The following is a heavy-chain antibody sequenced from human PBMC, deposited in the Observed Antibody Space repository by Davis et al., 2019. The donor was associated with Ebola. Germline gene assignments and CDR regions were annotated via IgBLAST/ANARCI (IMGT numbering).Heavy chain of an antibody. CDR2: ISYDGSNK. V-gene: IGHV3-30-3*01. J-gene: IGHJ4*02. CDR3: ARAAYYDFWSGGGYFDY. D-gene: IGHD3-3*01. Sequence: PGGSLRLSCAASGFTFSSYAMHWVRQAPGKGLEWVAVISYDGSNKYYADSVKGRFTISRDNSKNTLYLQMNSLRAEDTAVYYCARAAYYDFWSGGGYFDYWGQGTLVTVSS. CDR1: GFTFSSYA.